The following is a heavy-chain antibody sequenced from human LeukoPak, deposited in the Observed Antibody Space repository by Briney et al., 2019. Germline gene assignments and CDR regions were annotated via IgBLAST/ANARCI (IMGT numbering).Heavy chain of an antibody. CDR3: ARWSEDWSRSRDPGDY. CDR1: GGSISSSSYY. V-gene: IGHV4-39*07. J-gene: IGHJ4*02. Sequence: SETLSLTCTVSGGSISSSSYYWGWIPQPPGTGLEWIGSIYYSGSTYYNPSLKSRVTISVDTSKNQFSLKLSSVTAADTAVYYCARWSEDWSRSRDPGDYWGQGTLVTVSS. CDR2: IYYSGST. D-gene: IGHD3-3*01.